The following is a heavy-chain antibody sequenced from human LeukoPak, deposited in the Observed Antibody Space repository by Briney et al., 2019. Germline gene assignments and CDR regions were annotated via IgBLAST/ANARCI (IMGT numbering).Heavy chain of an antibody. D-gene: IGHD3-9*01. J-gene: IGHJ6*02. Sequence: GGSLRLSCAASGFTMSHYGVSWVRQAPGKGLEWISGIRSAVETTHYADSVKGRFIISRDNSKNTLYLQMNSLRAEDTAVYYCAKVLQELRYFDWLLSPGYYGMDVWGQGTTVTVSS. CDR1: GFTMSHYG. V-gene: IGHV3-23*01. CDR2: IRSAVETT. CDR3: AKVLQELRYFDWLLSPGYYGMDV.